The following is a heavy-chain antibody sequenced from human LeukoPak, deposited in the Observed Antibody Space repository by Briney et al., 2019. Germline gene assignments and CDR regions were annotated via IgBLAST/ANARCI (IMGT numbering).Heavy chain of an antibody. J-gene: IGHJ3*02. D-gene: IGHD3-22*01. Sequence: SETLSLTCTVSGDSIGSHYWSWIRQPPGKGLEWIGYIFYVGSTNYNPSLKSRVTISVDTSKNQFSLKLNSVTAADTAVYYCAKDYYDSRGEAFDIWGQGTMVTVSS. CDR3: AKDYYDSRGEAFDI. CDR2: IFYVGST. V-gene: IGHV4-59*11. CDR1: GDSIGSHY.